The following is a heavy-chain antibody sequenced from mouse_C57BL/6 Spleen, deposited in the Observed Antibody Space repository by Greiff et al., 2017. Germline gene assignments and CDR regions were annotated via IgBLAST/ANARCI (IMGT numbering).Heavy chain of an antibody. CDR2: IYPGDGDT. CDR3: ARSGSYYGNYEGFAY. D-gene: IGHD2-1*01. CDR1: GYAFSSYW. V-gene: IGHV1-80*01. J-gene: IGHJ3*01. Sequence: VQVVESGAELVKPGASVKISCKASGYAFSSYWMNWVKQRPGKGLEWIGQIYPGDGDTNYNGKFKGKATLTADKSSSTAYMQLSSLTSEDSAVYFCARSGSYYGNYEGFAYWGQGTLVTVSA.